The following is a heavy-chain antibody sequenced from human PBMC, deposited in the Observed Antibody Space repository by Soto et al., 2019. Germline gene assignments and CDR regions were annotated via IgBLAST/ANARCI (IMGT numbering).Heavy chain of an antibody. CDR2: VRQDGSQK. Sequence: PGGSLRLSCAASGFTFSEYWMSYVRQAPGKGLEWVANVRQDGSQKYYVGSVKGRFTISRDNAMLSLSLQMNSLRDEDTAVYYCGSQRATGGHDFWTQGSPVTVS. CDR3: GSQRATGGHDF. J-gene: IGHJ4*02. D-gene: IGHD2-15*01. CDR1: GFTFSEYW. V-gene: IGHV3-7*01.